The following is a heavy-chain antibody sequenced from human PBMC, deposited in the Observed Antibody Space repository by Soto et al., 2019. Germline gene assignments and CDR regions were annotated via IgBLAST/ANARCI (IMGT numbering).Heavy chain of an antibody. CDR2: FDPEDGET. D-gene: IGHD5-12*01. V-gene: IGHV1-24*01. J-gene: IGHJ4*02. CDR3: ARSNSGYDYGLAYYFDY. CDR1: GYTLTELS. Sequence: GASVKVSCKVSGYTLTELSMHWVRQAPGKRLEWMGWFDPEDGETIYSQKFQGRVTITKDTSADTAYMELSSLRSEDTAVYYCARSNSGYDYGLAYYFDYWGQGTLVTVSS.